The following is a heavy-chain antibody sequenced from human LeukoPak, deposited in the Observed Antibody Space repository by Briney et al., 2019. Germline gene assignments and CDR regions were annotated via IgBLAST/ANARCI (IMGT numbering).Heavy chain of an antibody. V-gene: IGHV1-69*10. D-gene: IGHD4-17*01. Sequence: GASVKVSCKASGGTFSSYAISWVRQAPGQGLEWMGGIIPILGTANYAQKFQGRVTITADKSTSTAYMELSSLRSEDTAVYYCARGGDYGDCDFDYWGQGTLVTVSS. CDR1: GGTFSSYA. CDR3: ARGGDYGDCDFDY. J-gene: IGHJ4*02. CDR2: IIPILGTA.